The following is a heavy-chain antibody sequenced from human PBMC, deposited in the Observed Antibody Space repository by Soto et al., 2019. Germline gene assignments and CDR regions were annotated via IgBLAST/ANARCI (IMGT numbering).Heavy chain of an antibody. CDR1: GGSISSSSYY. V-gene: IGHV4-39*01. D-gene: IGHD5-18*01. CDR3: ARRTGVRVDTAMFDLKEVTPYGVRDY. Sequence: SETLSLTCTVSGGSISSSSYYWGWIRQPPGKGLEWIGSIYYSGSTYYNPSLKSRVTISVDTSKNQFSLKLSSVTAADTAVYYCARRTGVRVDTAMFDLKEVTPYGVRDYWGQGTLVTVSS. J-gene: IGHJ4*02. CDR2: IYYSGST.